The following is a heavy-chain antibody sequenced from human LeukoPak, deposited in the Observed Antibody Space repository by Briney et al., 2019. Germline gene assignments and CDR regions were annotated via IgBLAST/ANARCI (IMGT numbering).Heavy chain of an antibody. V-gene: IGHV4-59*08. CDR3: SRLNWGGPLSDSRGYLLPSPGEWFDP. CDR1: GGSISSYY. D-gene: IGHD3-22*01. Sequence: PSETLSLTCTVSGGSISSYYWSWIRQPPGKGLEWIGYIYYSGSTNYNPSLKSRVTISVDTSKNQFSLKLRSVTAADTAVYYCSRLNWGGPLSDSRGYLLPSPGEWFDPLGQGTLVTVSS. J-gene: IGHJ5*02. CDR2: IYYSGST.